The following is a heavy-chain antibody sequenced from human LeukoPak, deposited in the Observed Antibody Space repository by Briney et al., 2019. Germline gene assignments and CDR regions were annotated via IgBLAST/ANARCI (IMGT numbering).Heavy chain of an antibody. CDR3: ATELRESGASSRNAFDI. CDR2: INSDGSYT. CDR1: GFTFSTYW. D-gene: IGHD2-15*01. Sequence: PVGSLRLSCTASGFTFSTYWMHWVRQAPGKGLVWVSLINSDGSYTDFADSVKGRFTISRDNAQSTLYLQMNSLRVEDTAVYYCATELRESGASSRNAFDIWGQGTVVSVSS. J-gene: IGHJ3*02. V-gene: IGHV3-74*01.